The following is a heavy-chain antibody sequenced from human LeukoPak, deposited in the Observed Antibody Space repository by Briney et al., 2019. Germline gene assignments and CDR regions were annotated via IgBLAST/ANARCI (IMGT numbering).Heavy chain of an antibody. CDR1: GATFSSYA. CDR3: ARTMVRGVITNSYYMDL. D-gene: IGHD3-10*01. CDR2: IIPIFGTA. Sequence: SVKVSCKASGATFSSYAISWVRQAPGQGLDWMGGIIPIFGTANYAQKFQGRVTITTDESTSTAYMELSSLRSEDTAVYYCARTMVRGVITNSYYMDLCGKGTTVTVSS. J-gene: IGHJ6*03. V-gene: IGHV1-69*05.